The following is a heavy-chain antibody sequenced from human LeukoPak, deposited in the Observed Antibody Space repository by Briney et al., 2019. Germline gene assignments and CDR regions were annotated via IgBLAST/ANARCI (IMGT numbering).Heavy chain of an antibody. D-gene: IGHD1-26*01. CDR1: GFTFSSYG. CDR3: ANPLLGSSDY. Sequence: GSLRLSCAASGFTFSSYGTHWVRQAPGKGLEWVAFIRYDGSNKYYADSVKGRFTISRDNSKNTLYLQMNSLRAEDTAGYYCANPLLGSSDYWGQGTLVTVSS. CDR2: IRYDGSNK. J-gene: IGHJ4*02. V-gene: IGHV3-30*02.